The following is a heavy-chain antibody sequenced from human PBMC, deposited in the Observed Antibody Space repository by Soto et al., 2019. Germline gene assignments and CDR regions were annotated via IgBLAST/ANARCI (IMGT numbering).Heavy chain of an antibody. V-gene: IGHV4-4*02. J-gene: IGHJ4*02. Sequence: SETLSLTCAVSGGSISSSNWWSWVRQPPGKGLEWIGEIYHSGSTNYNPSLKSRVTISVDKSKNQFSLKLSSVTAADTAVYYCARVSFTMVRGVIITFFDYWGQGTLVTVSS. CDR3: ARVSFTMVRGVIITFFDY. CDR1: GGSISSSNW. D-gene: IGHD3-10*01. CDR2: IYHSGST.